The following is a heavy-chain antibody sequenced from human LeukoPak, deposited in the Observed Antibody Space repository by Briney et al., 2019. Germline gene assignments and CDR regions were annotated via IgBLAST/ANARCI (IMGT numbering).Heavy chain of an antibody. V-gene: IGHV4-39*01. D-gene: IGHD6-19*01. CDR3: ARSVDRLAPFDF. CDR1: AGSMSSSSYY. J-gene: IGHJ4*02. CDR2: IYYSGST. Sequence: KPSETLSLTCTVSAGSMSSSSYYWGWIRQPPGKGLERIGSIYYSGSTDYNPSLKSRAIISVDTSKNQFSLKMSSVTAADTAVYYCARSVDRLAPFDFWGQGTLVSVSS.